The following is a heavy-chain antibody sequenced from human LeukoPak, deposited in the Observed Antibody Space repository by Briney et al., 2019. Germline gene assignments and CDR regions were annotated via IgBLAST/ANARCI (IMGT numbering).Heavy chain of an antibody. J-gene: IGHJ6*02. CDR3: ARDFQGGFWSGSYGMDV. CDR2: ISSSSSYI. V-gene: IGHV3-21*01. D-gene: IGHD3-3*01. Sequence: GGSLRLSCAASGSTFSSYSMNWVRQAPGKGLEWVSSISSSSSYIYYADSVKGRFTISRDNAKNSLYLQMNSLRAEDTAVYYCARDFQGGFWSGSYGMDVWGQGTTVTVSS. CDR1: GSTFSSYS.